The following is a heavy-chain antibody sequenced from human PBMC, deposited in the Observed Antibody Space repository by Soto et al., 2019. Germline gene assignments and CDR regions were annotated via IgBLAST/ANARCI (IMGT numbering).Heavy chain of an antibody. J-gene: IGHJ6*02. CDR1: GFTFSSYS. CDR3: ARDRPDYYGSGSSDDYYGMDV. CDR2: ISSSSSYI. V-gene: IGHV3-21*01. Sequence: EVQLVESGGGLVKPGGSLRLSCAASGFTFSSYSMNWVRQAPGKGLEWVSSISSSSSYIYYADSVKGRFNISRDNAKNSLYRQMNSQRAEDTAVYYCARDRPDYYGSGSSDDYYGMDVWGQGTTVTVSS. D-gene: IGHD3-10*01.